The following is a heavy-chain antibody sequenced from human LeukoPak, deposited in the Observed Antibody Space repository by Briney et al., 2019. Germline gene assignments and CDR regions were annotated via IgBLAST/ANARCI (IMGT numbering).Heavy chain of an antibody. Sequence: GASVKVSCKASGYTFTGYYMHWVRQAPGQGLEWMGWINPNSGGTNYAQKFQGRVTMTRDTSISTAYMELSRPRSDDTAVYYCARLAVAFPAGYFDYWGQGTLVTVSS. CDR1: GYTFTGYY. CDR2: INPNSGGT. D-gene: IGHD6-19*01. J-gene: IGHJ4*02. CDR3: ARLAVAFPAGYFDY. V-gene: IGHV1-2*02.